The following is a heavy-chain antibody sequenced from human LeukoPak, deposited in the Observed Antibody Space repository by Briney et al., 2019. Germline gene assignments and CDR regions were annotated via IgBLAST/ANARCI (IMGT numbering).Heavy chain of an antibody. CDR3: ARGHLDYDILTGYSY. J-gene: IGHJ4*02. V-gene: IGHV3-21*01. D-gene: IGHD3-9*01. Sequence: GGSLRLSCAASGFTFSSYSMNWVRQAPGKGLEWVSSISSSSSYIYYADSVKGRFTISRGNAKNSLYLQMNSLRAEDTAVYYCARGHLDYDILTGYSYWGQGTLVTVSS. CDR1: GFTFSSYS. CDR2: ISSSSSYI.